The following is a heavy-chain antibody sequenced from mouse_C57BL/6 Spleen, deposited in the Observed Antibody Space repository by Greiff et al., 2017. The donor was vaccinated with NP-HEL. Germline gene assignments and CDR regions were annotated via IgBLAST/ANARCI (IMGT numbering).Heavy chain of an antibody. D-gene: IGHD3-2*02. CDR1: GFTFSSYG. V-gene: IGHV5-6*01. CDR3: ARHAAQVKDCFDY. J-gene: IGHJ2*01. Sequence: EVMLVESGGDLVKPGGSLKLSCAASGFTFSSYGMSWVRQTPDKRLEWVATISSGGSYTYYTDSVKGRFTISRDNAKNTLYLQMSSLKSEDTAMYYCARHAAQVKDCFDYWGQGTTLTVSS. CDR2: ISSGGSYT.